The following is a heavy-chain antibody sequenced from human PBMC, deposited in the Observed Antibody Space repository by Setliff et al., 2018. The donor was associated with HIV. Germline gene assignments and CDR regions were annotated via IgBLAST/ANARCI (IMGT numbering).Heavy chain of an antibody. CDR2: MFRTGTS. J-gene: IGHJ4*02. Sequence: PSETLSLTCAVSGYSIRSGYYWGWIRQSPGKGLEWIGTMFRTGTSYYNPSLTSRVTISQDTSKNQFSLKLRSVTAADTAVYYCARTLIAAAGTFDYWGQGTLVTVSS. V-gene: IGHV4-38-2*01. CDR1: GYSIRSGYY. CDR3: ARTLIAAAGTFDY. D-gene: IGHD6-13*01.